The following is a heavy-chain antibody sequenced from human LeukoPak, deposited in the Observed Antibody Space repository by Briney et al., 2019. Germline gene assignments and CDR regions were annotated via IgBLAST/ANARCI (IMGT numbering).Heavy chain of an antibody. Sequence: PSETLSLTCTVSGGSISSYYWSWIRQPAGKGLEWIGRIYMSGSTNYNSSLKSRVNMSVDTSKNQFSLNLSSVTAADTAVYYCAREAGGSWSRGLDIWGQGTVVTVSS. V-gene: IGHV4-4*07. CDR3: AREAGGSWSRGLDI. CDR1: GGSISSYY. J-gene: IGHJ3*02. CDR2: IYMSGST. D-gene: IGHD6-13*01.